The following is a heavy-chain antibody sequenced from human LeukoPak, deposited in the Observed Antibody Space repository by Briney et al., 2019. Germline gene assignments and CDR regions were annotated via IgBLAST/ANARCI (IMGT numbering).Heavy chain of an antibody. V-gene: IGHV4-59*01. CDR1: GGSINNYY. CDR2: IFYTGST. J-gene: IGHJ4*02. CDR3: ARGPTRQYFDY. Sequence: SETLSLTCTVSGGSINNYYWSWIRQPPGRGLEWIGYIFYTGSTNYNPSLQSRVTISVDTSRNQFSLNLSSMTAADTAVYFCARGPTRQYFDYWGQGTLVTVSS. D-gene: IGHD6-6*01.